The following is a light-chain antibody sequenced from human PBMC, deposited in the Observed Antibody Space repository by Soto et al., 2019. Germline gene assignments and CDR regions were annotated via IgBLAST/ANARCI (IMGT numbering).Light chain of an antibody. CDR2: DAS. J-gene: IGKJ1*01. V-gene: IGKV1-5*01. CDR3: QQYNTYSWT. Sequence: DIEMSQSPSSLSASVGDRAPITCRARQSLNRWLAWYQQKPGKAPKLLIYDASSLQSGVPARFSGSGSGTEFALTISSLQPDDFATYYCQQYNTYSWTFGPGTKLDIK. CDR1: QSLNRW.